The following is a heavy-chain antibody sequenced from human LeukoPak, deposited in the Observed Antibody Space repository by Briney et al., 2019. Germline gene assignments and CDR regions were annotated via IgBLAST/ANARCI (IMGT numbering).Heavy chain of an antibody. V-gene: IGHV4-59*01. CDR2: IYYSGST. D-gene: IGHD3-22*01. Sequence: SETLSLTRTLSGVSLSGYFWSWMRQPPGKGWEWVGYIYYSGSTNYNPSLKSRVTTSVDTSKNQFSLKLSSVPAADTAVYYCARVGYYYDSSGYYYRYYFDYWGQGTLVTASS. CDR1: GVSLSGYF. CDR3: ARVGYYYDSSGYYYRYYFDY. J-gene: IGHJ4*02.